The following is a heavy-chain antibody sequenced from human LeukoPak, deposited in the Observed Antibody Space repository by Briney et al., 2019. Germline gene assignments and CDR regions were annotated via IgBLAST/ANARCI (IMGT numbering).Heavy chain of an antibody. D-gene: IGHD5-18*01. CDR3: AKDEDTAMVEYGY. Sequence: GGSLRLSCAVSGFTFSTSPMGWVRQAPGKGLEWVSAISGSGGSTYYADSVKGRFTISRDNSKNTLYLQMNSLRAEDTAVYYCAKDEDTAMVEYGYWGQGTLVTVSS. CDR1: GFTFSTSP. J-gene: IGHJ4*02. V-gene: IGHV3-23*01. CDR2: ISGSGGST.